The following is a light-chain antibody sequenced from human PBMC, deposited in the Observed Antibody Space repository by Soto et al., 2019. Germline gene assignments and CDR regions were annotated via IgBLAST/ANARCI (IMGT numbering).Light chain of an antibody. CDR2: KAS. V-gene: IGKV1-5*03. J-gene: IGKJ1*01. Sequence: IHMTXSPSTLXXXXGXXXXXTXXASQSISSWLAWYQQKPGKAPKLLIYKASTLKSGVPSRFSGSGSGTEFTLTISSLQPDDFATYYCQHYNSYSEAFGQGTKVDIK. CDR3: QHYNSYSEA. CDR1: QSISSW.